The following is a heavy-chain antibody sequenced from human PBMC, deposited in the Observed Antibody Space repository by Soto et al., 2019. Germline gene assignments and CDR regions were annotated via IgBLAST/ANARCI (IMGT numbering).Heavy chain of an antibody. CDR3: ASDPYYYASGF. CDR1: GFNFITYS. D-gene: IGHD3-10*01. V-gene: IGHV3-21*04. J-gene: IGHJ4*02. CDR2: ISRSAIYI. Sequence: PGGSLRLSCAASGFNFITYSMSWVRQAPGKGLEWVASISRSAIYIDYADSVKGRFTISRDNAKNSLFLQMNSLRAEDTAVYYWASDPYYYASGFWGQGTLVTVSS.